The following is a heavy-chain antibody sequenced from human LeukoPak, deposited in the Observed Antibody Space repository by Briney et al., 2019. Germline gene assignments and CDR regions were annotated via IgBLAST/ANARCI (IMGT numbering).Heavy chain of an antibody. Sequence: KPSETLSLTCTVSGGSISSSNYYWGWIRQPPGKGQEWIGSIYYSGSTYYNPSLKSRVTISVDTSKNQFSLRLSSVTAADTAVYYCARVMVVTMNAFDIWGQGTMVTVSS. CDR1: GGSISSSNYY. D-gene: IGHD4-23*01. J-gene: IGHJ3*02. V-gene: IGHV4-39*07. CDR3: ARVMVVTMNAFDI. CDR2: IYYSGST.